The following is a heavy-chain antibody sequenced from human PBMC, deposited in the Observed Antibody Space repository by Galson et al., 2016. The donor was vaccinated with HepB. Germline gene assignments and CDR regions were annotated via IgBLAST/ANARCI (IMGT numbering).Heavy chain of an antibody. CDR1: GFSLSTSGMC. D-gene: IGHD6-13*01. V-gene: IGHV2-70*20. CDR2: IAWDDDK. J-gene: IGHJ6*02. Sequence: PALVKPTQTLTLTCTFSGFSLSTSGMCVSWVRQPPGKALQWLALIAWDDDKYYSTSLKNRLTISKDTSKNPVVLTMTNMDPVDTATYYFARTPYSSSWYAYYGMDVWGRGTTVTVSS. CDR3: ARTPYSSSWYAYYGMDV.